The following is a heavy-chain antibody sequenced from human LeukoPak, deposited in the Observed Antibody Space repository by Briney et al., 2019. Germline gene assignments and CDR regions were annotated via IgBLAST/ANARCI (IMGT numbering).Heavy chain of an antibody. Sequence: GGSLRLSCAASGFTFSSSAMSWVRQAPGKGLEWVSYISSSGSTIYYADSVKGRFTISRDNAKNSLYLQMNSLRAEDTAVYYCAKETRGYMDVWGKGTTVTVSS. CDR2: ISSSGSTI. V-gene: IGHV3-48*04. J-gene: IGHJ6*03. CDR1: GFTFSSSA. D-gene: IGHD3-10*01. CDR3: AKETRGYMDV.